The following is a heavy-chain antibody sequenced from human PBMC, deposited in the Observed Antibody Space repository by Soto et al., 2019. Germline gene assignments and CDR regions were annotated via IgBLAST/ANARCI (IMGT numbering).Heavy chain of an antibody. Sequence: GGSLRLSCVASGFTFSTYAMSWVRQAPGKGLEWVSSISISGAGTYYADSVKGRFTISRDNSKNMPYLQMTSLRAEDTALYYCAKTVVFDPWGQGILVTVSS. V-gene: IGHV3-23*01. J-gene: IGHJ5*02. CDR3: AKTVVFDP. CDR2: ISISGAGT. CDR1: GFTFSTYA. D-gene: IGHD2-2*01.